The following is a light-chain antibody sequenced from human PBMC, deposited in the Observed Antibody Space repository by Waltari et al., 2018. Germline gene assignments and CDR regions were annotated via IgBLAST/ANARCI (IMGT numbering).Light chain of an antibody. Sequence: DIQMTQSPSMLSASVGDRVTITCRASQNLNMYLAWYQQKPGKAPKFVIYDASKSEVPSKFSGSGSGTEFTLTISSLQPDDSATYYCQQYSSSSPWAFGQGTKVEIK. J-gene: IGKJ1*01. V-gene: IGKV1-5*01. CDR2: DAS. CDR1: QNLNMY. CDR3: QQYSSSSPWA.